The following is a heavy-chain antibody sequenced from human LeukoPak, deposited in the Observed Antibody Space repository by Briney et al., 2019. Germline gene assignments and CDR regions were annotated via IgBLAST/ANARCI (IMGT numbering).Heavy chain of an antibody. V-gene: IGHV4-39*07. CDR3: ARDRKYYYHMDV. CDR1: GVSISSSNSY. J-gene: IGHJ6*03. Sequence: SETLSLTCTVSGVSISSSNSYWGWIRQPPGKGLEWIGSIYHSGSTYYNPSFKSRVTMSVDTSKNQFSLKLSSLTAADTAVYYCARDRKYYYHMDVWGKGTTVTVSS. CDR2: IYHSGST.